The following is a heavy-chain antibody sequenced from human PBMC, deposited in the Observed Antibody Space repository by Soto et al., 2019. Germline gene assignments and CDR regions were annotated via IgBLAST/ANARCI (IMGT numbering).Heavy chain of an antibody. CDR3: ARGRYGDY. CDR1: GYTFTSYG. D-gene: IGHD1-1*01. J-gene: IGHJ4*02. Sequence: QVHLVQSGAEVKKPGASVKVSCKCSGYTFTSYGITWVRQAPGQGLEWMGWISAHTGNTDYAQKVQGRVTVTRDTSTSTAYMELRSLRSDATAVYYCARGRYGDYWGQGALVTVSS. V-gene: IGHV1-18*01. CDR2: ISAHTGNT.